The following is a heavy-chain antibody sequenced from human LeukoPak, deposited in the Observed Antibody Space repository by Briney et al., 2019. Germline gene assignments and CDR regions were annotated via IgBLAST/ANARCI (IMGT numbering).Heavy chain of an antibody. Sequence: SETLSLTCTVSGGSISSGSYYWSWIRQPAGKGLEWIGRIYTSGSTNYNPSLKSRVTVSVDTSKNQFSLKLSSVTAADTAVYYCARVVVVPAATKYYYYYMDVWGKGTTVTVSS. CDR3: ARVVVVPAATKYYYYYMDV. CDR1: GGSISSGSYY. CDR2: IYTSGST. V-gene: IGHV4-61*02. D-gene: IGHD2-2*01. J-gene: IGHJ6*03.